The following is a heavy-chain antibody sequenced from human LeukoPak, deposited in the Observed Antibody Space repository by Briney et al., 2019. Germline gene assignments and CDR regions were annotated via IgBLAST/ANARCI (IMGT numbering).Heavy chain of an antibody. J-gene: IGHJ6*02. CDR1: GGSFSGYY. CDR2: INHSGST. CDR3: ARESLVVRKVVYYYYGMDV. Sequence: PSETLSLTCAVYGGSFSGYYWTWIRQPPGKGLEWIGEINHSGSTNYNASLKSRVTISVDTSKNHFSLKLSSVAAADTAVYYCARESLVVRKVVYYYYGMDVWGQGTTVTVSS. D-gene: IGHD2-15*01. V-gene: IGHV4-34*01.